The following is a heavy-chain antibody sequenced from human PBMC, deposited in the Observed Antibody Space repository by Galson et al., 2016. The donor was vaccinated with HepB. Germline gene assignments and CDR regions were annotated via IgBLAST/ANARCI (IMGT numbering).Heavy chain of an antibody. CDR1: EFTFTSYA. Sequence: SLRLSCAASEFTFTSYAMSWVRQAPGKGLGWVSSINNSGGRTHYADSAKGRFTISRDNSKNTLFLQMNSLRAEDTALYYCAKDRWTGQLLPHGFDYWGQGTLVTVSS. D-gene: IGHD6-6*01. CDR3: AKDRWTGQLLPHGFDY. CDR2: INNSGGRT. J-gene: IGHJ4*02. V-gene: IGHV3-23*01.